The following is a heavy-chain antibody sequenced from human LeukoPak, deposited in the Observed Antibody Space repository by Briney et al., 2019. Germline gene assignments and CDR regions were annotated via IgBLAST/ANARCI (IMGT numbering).Heavy chain of an antibody. CDR3: ARGGAFWSGYRANWFDP. CDR2: INHSGST. Sequence: PSETLSLTCAVYGGSFSGYYWSWIRQPPGKGLEWIGEINHSGSTNYNPSLKSRVTISVDTSKNQFSLKLSSVTAADTAVYYCARGGAFWSGYRANWFDPWGQGALVIVSS. CDR1: GGSFSGYY. D-gene: IGHD3-3*01. J-gene: IGHJ5*02. V-gene: IGHV4-34*01.